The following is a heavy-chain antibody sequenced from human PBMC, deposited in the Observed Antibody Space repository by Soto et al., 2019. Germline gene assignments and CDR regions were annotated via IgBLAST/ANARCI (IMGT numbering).Heavy chain of an antibody. CDR2: IKSKTDGGTT. V-gene: IGHV3-15*01. CDR3: TATQAFYTLFDY. CDR1: GFTFSNAW. Sequence: GGSLRLSCAASGFTFSNAWMSWVRQAPGKGLEWVGRIKSKTDGGTTDYAAPVKGRFTISRDDSKNTLYLQMNSLKTEDTAVYYCTATQAFYTLFDYWGQGTLVTVSS. J-gene: IGHJ4*02. D-gene: IGHD3-3*02.